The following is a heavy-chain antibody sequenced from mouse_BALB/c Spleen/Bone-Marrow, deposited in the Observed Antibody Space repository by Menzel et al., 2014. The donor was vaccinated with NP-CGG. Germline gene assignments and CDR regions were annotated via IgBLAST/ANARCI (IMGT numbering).Heavy chain of an antibody. V-gene: IGHV1S81*02. CDR3: TRSNGNWFAY. Sequence: QVQLQQSGAELVKPGASVKLSCKASGYTFTSYYMYWVKQRPGQGLEWIGEINPSNGGTNFNEKSENKATLTVDKSSSTAYMQLSSLIFEDSAVYYCTRSNGNWFAYWGQGTLVTVSA. CDR2: INPSNGGT. CDR1: GYTFTSYY. D-gene: IGHD2-1*01. J-gene: IGHJ3*01.